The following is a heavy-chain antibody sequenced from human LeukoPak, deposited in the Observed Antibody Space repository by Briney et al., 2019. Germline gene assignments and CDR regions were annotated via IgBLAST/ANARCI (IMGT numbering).Heavy chain of an antibody. J-gene: IGHJ4*02. CDR3: ARELYDSSGYYARADY. D-gene: IGHD3-22*01. V-gene: IGHV3-74*01. Sequence: GGSLRLSCAASGFTFSSYWMHWVRQAPGKGLVRVSRINSDGSSTSYADSVKGRFTISRDNAKNSLYLQMNSLRAEDTAVYYCARELYDSSGYYARADYWGQGTLVTVSS. CDR2: INSDGSST. CDR1: GFTFSSYW.